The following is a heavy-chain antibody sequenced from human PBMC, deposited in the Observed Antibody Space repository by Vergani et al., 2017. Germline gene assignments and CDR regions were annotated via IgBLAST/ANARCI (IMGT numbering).Heavy chain of an antibody. CDR1: GGSISSYY. V-gene: IGHV4-59*01. Sequence: QVQLQESGPGLVKPSQTLSLTCTVSGGSISSYYWSWIRQPPGKGLEWIGYIYYSGSTNYNPSLKSRVTISVDTSKNQFSLKLSSVTAADTALYYCARVDTSMLLGAFDIWGQGTMVTVSS. D-gene: IGHD5-18*01. CDR2: IYYSGST. CDR3: ARVDTSMLLGAFDI. J-gene: IGHJ3*02.